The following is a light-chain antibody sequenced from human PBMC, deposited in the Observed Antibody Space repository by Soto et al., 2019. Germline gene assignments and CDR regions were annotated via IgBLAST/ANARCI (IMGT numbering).Light chain of an antibody. CDR2: DAS. V-gene: IGKV3-11*01. J-gene: IGKJ5*01. CDR1: QSVSSY. Sequence: EIVLTQSPATLSLSPGERATLSCRASQSVSSYLAWYQQKPGQAPRLLIYDASNRATGIPARFSGSGSGTDFPLPISSLEPEDFAVYYCQHRYNWLITFGQGTRLEMK. CDR3: QHRYNWLIT.